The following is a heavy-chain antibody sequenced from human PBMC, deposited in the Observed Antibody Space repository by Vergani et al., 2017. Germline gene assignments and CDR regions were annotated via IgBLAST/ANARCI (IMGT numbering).Heavy chain of an antibody. CDR2: IFSNDEK. J-gene: IGHJ4*02. CDR3: AHASTPPNYEFWSGYFPSYFDY. Sequence: QVTLKESGPVLVKPTETLTLTCTVSGFSLSNVRMGVSWIRQPPGKALEWLAHIFSNDEKSYSTSLKSRLTISKDTSKSQVVLTMTNMDPVDTATYYCAHASTPPNYEFWSGYFPSYFDYWGQGTLVTVSS. D-gene: IGHD3-3*01. CDR1: GFSLSNVRMG. V-gene: IGHV2-26*01.